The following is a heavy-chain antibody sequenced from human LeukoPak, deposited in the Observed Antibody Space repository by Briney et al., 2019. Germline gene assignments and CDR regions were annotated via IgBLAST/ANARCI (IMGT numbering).Heavy chain of an antibody. V-gene: IGHV4-61*02. CDR2: ISSSGST. CDR1: GGSISSGDYY. CDR3: ARANYYDNSGYSRGAFDI. J-gene: IGHJ3*02. Sequence: PSETLSLTCTVSGGSISSGDYYWSWIRQPAGKGLEWIGRISSSGSTNYNPSLKSRVTISVDTSKNQFSLKLSSVTAADTALYYCARANYYDNSGYSRGAFDIWGQGTMVTVSS. D-gene: IGHD3-22*01.